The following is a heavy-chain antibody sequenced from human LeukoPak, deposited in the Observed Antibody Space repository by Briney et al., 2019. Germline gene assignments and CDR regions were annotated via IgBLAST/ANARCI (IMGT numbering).Heavy chain of an antibody. CDR1: GGSFSGYY. CDR2: INHSGST. Sequence: SETLSLTCAVYGGSFSGYYLSWIRQPPGKGLEWIGEINHSGSTNYNPSLKSRVTISVDTSKNQFSLKLSSVTAADTAVYYCARARGYCSSTSCYKNPFDYWGQGTLVTVSS. CDR3: ARARGYCSSTSCYKNPFDY. D-gene: IGHD2-2*02. V-gene: IGHV4-34*01. J-gene: IGHJ4*02.